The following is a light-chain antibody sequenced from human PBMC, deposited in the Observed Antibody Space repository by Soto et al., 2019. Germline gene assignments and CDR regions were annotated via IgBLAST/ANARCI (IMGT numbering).Light chain of an antibody. CDR2: DNN. J-gene: IGLJ1*01. Sequence: QSFLTQPPSVSAAPGQKVTISCSGSSSNIGNNYVSWYQQLPGTAPKLLIYDNNKRPSGIPDRFSGSKSGTSATLGITGLQTGDEADYYCGTWDSGLSAGGVFGTGTKVTVL. CDR1: SSNIGNNY. V-gene: IGLV1-51*01. CDR3: GTWDSGLSAGGV.